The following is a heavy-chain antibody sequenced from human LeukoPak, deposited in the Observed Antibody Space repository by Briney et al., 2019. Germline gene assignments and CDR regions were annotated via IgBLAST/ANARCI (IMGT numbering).Heavy chain of an antibody. CDR2: IYYSGST. V-gene: IGHV4-59*01. Sequence: PSETLSLTCTVSGGSISSYYRSWIRQPPGKGLEWIGYIYYSGSTNYNPSLKSRVTISVDTSKNQFSLKLSSVTAADTAVYYCARSPGYYYDSSGYFGYWGQGTLVTVSS. CDR3: ARSPGYYYDSSGYFGY. CDR1: GGSISSYY. D-gene: IGHD3-22*01. J-gene: IGHJ4*02.